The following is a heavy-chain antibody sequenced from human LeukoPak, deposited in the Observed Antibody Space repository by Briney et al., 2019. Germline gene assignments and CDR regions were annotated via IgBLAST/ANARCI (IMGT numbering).Heavy chain of an antibody. Sequence: SETLSLTCAVSGGSISTRNWWSWVRQPPGKGLEWIGEVHHSGSTNYNPSLKSRVIISVDMSKNQFSLKLSSVTAADTAVYYCASRGASYYYMDVWGKGTTVTVSS. J-gene: IGHJ6*03. V-gene: IGHV4-4*02. CDR1: GGSISTRNW. CDR2: VHHSGST. D-gene: IGHD3-16*01. CDR3: ASRGASYYYMDV.